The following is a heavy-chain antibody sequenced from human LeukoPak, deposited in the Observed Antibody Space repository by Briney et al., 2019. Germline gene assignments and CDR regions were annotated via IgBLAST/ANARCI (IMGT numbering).Heavy chain of an antibody. Sequence: ASVKVSCKASGYTFTRYDINWVRQATGQGLEWMGWMNPNRGNTANAQKFQGRVTITRNTSISTAYMELSSLRSDDTAVYYCARVWGSSGDGLQFFQHWGQGTLVTVSS. J-gene: IGHJ1*01. CDR2: MNPNRGNT. D-gene: IGHD6-19*01. CDR3: ARVWGSSGDGLQFFQH. V-gene: IGHV1-8*03. CDR1: GYTFTRYD.